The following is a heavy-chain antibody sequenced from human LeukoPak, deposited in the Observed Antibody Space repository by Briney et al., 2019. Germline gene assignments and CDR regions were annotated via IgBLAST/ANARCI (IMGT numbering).Heavy chain of an antibody. CDR3: AKDLRHCSSTSCYPTVSDY. V-gene: IGHV3-23*01. Sequence: PGGSLRLSCAVSGFTFSSYAMSWVRQAPGKGLEWVSAISGSGGSTYYADSVKGRFTISRDNSKNTLYLQMNSLRAEDTAVYYCAKDLRHCSSTSCYPTVSDYWGQGTLVTVSS. CDR1: GFTFSSYA. D-gene: IGHD2-2*01. J-gene: IGHJ4*02. CDR2: ISGSGGST.